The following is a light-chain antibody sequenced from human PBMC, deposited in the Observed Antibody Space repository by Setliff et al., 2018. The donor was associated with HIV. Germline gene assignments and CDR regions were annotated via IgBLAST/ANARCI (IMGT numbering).Light chain of an antibody. Sequence: QSVLTQPASVSGSPGQSITISCTGTSSDVGGYNHVSWYQQHPGKAPKLIIYEVKNRPSGVSNRFSGSKSGNTASLTTSGLQAEDEADYYCSSYAITNTLPFGTGTKVTVL. V-gene: IGLV2-14*01. CDR1: SSDVGGYNH. J-gene: IGLJ1*01. CDR2: EVK. CDR3: SSYAITNTLP.